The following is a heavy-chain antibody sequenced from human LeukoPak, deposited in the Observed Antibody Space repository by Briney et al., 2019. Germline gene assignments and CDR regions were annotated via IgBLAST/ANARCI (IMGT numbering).Heavy chain of an antibody. J-gene: IGHJ4*02. V-gene: IGHV3-66*02. CDR1: GFTVSTNY. Sequence: GGSLRLSCAASGFTVSTNYMSWVRQAPGKGLEWVSAVYGGNTSYYADSVKGRFTISRDTSKNTVHLQMNSLRTEDTAVYYCARAYGSNSNDYWGQGTLVTVSS. CDR2: VYGGNTS. D-gene: IGHD6-13*01. CDR3: ARAYGSNSNDY.